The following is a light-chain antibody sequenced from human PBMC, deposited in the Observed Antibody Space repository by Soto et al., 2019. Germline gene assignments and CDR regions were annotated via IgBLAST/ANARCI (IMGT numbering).Light chain of an antibody. CDR3: SSYTSSTTLSVV. CDR1: SSDVGGYNY. Sequence: QSALTQPASVSGSPGQSITISCTGTSSDVGGYNYVSWYQQRPGKAPKLMIYGVTNRPSGVSNRFSGSKSGNTASLTISGLQAEDEADYYCSSYTSSTTLSVVFDGGTKLTVL. J-gene: IGLJ2*01. V-gene: IGLV2-14*01. CDR2: GVT.